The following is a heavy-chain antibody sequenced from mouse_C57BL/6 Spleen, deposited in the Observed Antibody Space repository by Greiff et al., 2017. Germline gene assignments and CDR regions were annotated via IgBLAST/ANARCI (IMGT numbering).Heavy chain of an antibody. CDR1: GFNINDYY. D-gene: IGHD4-1*01. V-gene: IGHV14-2*01. CDR3: ARTGPYFDY. CDR2: IDPEDGET. J-gene: IGHJ2*01. Sequence: VQLQQSGAELVKPGASVKLSCTASGFNINDYYMHWVKQRTEQGLEWIGRIDPEDGETTSAQKFPGKATITADTSSNTAYLQLSSLTSEDTAVYYCARTGPYFDYWGQGTTLTVSS.